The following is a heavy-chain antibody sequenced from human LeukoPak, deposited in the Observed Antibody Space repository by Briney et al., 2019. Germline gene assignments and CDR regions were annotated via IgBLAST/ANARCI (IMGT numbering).Heavy chain of an antibody. CDR3: ASPKHYYDFWSGYPGGPDYYYYGMDV. Sequence: SETLSLTCTVSGGSISSGGYYWSWIRQHPGKGLEWIGYIYYSGSTYYNPSLKSRVTISVDTSKNQFSLKLSSVTAADTAVYYCASPKHYYDFWSGYPGGPDYYYYGMDVWGQGTTVTVSS. CDR1: GGSISSGGYY. J-gene: IGHJ6*02. D-gene: IGHD3-3*01. V-gene: IGHV4-31*03. CDR2: IYYSGST.